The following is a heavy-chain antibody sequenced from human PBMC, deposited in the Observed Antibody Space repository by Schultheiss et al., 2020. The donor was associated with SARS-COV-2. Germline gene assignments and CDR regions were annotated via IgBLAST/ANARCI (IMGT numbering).Heavy chain of an antibody. CDR3: ADLNSGSYLTVGY. CDR2: ISSSSGNI. J-gene: IGHJ4*02. D-gene: IGHD1-26*01. CDR1: GFTFSKYA. Sequence: GGSLRLSCSASGFTFSKYAMHWVRQAPGKGLEWVSTISSSSGNIYYADSVKGRFTVSRDNAQNSLFLQMNSLRAEDTAVYYCADLNSGSYLTVGYWGQGTLVTVSS. V-gene: IGHV3-21*06.